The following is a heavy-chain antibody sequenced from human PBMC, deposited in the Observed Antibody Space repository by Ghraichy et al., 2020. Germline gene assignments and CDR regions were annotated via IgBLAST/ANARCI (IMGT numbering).Heavy chain of an antibody. CDR3: AKGGSRGYSYGYMDY. CDR1: GFTFSSYV. J-gene: IGHJ4*02. CDR2: ISATSGST. Sequence: GGSLRLSCAASGFTFSSYVMSWVRQAPGKGLEWVSAISATSGSTHYADSVRGRFTISRDNSKNSLSLQMNSLRADDTAVYYCAKGGSRGYSYGYMDYWGQGTLVTVSS. V-gene: IGHV3-23*01. D-gene: IGHD5-18*01.